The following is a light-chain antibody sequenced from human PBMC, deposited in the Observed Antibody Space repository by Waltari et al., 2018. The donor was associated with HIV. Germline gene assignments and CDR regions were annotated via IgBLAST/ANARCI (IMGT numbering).Light chain of an antibody. J-gene: IGKJ2*01. CDR2: DAS. Sequence: EIVLTQSPATLSLSPGERATLSCRASQSVSSYFAWYQQQPGQPPRVQVYDASIRATVIPARVSGSGSGTDFTRTISSLEPEDFAVYYCQQRSNWPPYTFGQGTKLEIK. V-gene: IGKV3-11*01. CDR3: QQRSNWPPYT. CDR1: QSVSSY.